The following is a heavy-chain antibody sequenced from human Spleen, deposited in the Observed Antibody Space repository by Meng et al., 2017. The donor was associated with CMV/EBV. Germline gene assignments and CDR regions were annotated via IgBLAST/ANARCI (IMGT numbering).Heavy chain of an antibody. CDR1: GGSVTSDRDY. Sequence: GSLRLSCTVSGGSVTSDRDYWSWIRQPPGKGLEWIGYIFYSGKSYSGTTTYNPSLKSRAAMSVDRSKNQFYLSLHSLTAADTAVYYCALSMDNWFDPWGQGTPVTVSS. CDR3: ALSMDNWFDP. J-gene: IGHJ5*02. CDR2: IFYSGKSYSGTT. V-gene: IGHV4-61*01. D-gene: IGHD2-8*01.